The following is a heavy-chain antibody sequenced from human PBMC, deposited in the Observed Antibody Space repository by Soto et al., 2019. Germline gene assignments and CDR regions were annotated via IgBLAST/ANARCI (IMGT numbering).Heavy chain of an antibody. J-gene: IGHJ4*02. CDR1: GGSISSYC. Sequence: PSETLALTCNVSGGSISSYCLSWIRQPAGKGLEWIGRIYTSGSTNYNPSLKSRVTMSVDTSKNQFSLRLSSVTAADTAVYYCARLPSNSHDYFDYWGQGTLVTVSS. V-gene: IGHV4-4*07. D-gene: IGHD4-4*01. CDR3: ARLPSNSHDYFDY. CDR2: IYTSGST.